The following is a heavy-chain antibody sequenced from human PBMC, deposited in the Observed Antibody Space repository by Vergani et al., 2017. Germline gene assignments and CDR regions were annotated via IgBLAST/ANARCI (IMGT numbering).Heavy chain of an antibody. CDR2: LYYSGST. V-gene: IGHV4-31*03. CDR3: ATAHVDIVAVGAFDI. D-gene: IGHD5-12*01. CDR1: GGSISSGGYY. J-gene: IGHJ3*02. Sequence: QVQLQESGPGLVKPSQTLSLTCTVSGGSISSGGYYSSWIRQHPGKGLEWIGYLYYSGSTYYNPSLKSRVTISVDTSKNQFSLKLSSVTAADTAVYYCATAHVDIVAVGAFDIWGQGTMVTVSS.